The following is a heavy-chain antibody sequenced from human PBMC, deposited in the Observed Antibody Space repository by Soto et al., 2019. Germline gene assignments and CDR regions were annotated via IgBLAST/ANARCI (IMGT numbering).Heavy chain of an antibody. CDR1: GFTFSSYG. V-gene: IGHV3-33*01. Sequence: QVQLVESGGGVVQPGRSLRLSCAASGFTFSSYGMHWVRQAPGKGLEWVAVIWYDGRNKYYADSVKGRFTISRDNSKNPLYLQMNSLRAEDTAVYYCARDHGDYGSGSLTIDYYGMDVWGQGTTVTVSS. CDR2: IWYDGRNK. J-gene: IGHJ6*02. CDR3: ARDHGDYGSGSLTIDYYGMDV. D-gene: IGHD3-10*01.